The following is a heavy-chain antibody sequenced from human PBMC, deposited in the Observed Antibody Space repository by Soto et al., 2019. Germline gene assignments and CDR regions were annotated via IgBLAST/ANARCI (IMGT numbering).Heavy chain of an antibody. CDR3: ARRIAAAANFDY. V-gene: IGHV4-34*01. J-gene: IGHJ4*02. Sequence: SETLSLTCAVYGGSFSGYYWSWIRQPPGKGLGWIGEINHSGSTNYNPSLKSRVTISVDTSKNQFSLKLSSVTAADTAVYYCARRIAAAANFDYWGQGTLVTVSS. CDR1: GGSFSGYY. CDR2: INHSGST. D-gene: IGHD6-13*01.